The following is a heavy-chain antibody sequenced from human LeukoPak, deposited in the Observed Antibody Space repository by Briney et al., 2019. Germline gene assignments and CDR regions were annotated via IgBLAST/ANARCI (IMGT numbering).Heavy chain of an antibody. CDR1: GFTFSSYS. Sequence: PGGSLRLSCAASGFTFSSYSMNWVRQAPGKGLEWVSSISSSSSYIYYADSVKGRFTISRDNAKNSLYLQMNSLRAEDTAVYYCARDQNWDPSNYFDYWGQGTLVTVSS. CDR3: ARDQNWDPSNYFDY. CDR2: ISSSSSYI. J-gene: IGHJ4*02. V-gene: IGHV3-21*01. D-gene: IGHD7-27*01.